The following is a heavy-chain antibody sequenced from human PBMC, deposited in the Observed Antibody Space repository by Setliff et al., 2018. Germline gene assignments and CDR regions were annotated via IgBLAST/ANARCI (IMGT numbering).Heavy chain of an antibody. CDR3: ARAPSVELVTIRTNSWFTY. J-gene: IGHJ4*02. CDR1: GGTFRSYA. Sequence: ASVKVSCKASGGTFRSYAISWVRQAPGQGLEWVGWISVYNGDTNYAQKFQGRVTLNTDTSTSTAYMELRSLTSDDSAFYYCARAPSVELVTIRTNSWFTYWGQGTQVTVSS. V-gene: IGHV1-18*01. CDR2: ISVYNGDT. D-gene: IGHD5-18*01.